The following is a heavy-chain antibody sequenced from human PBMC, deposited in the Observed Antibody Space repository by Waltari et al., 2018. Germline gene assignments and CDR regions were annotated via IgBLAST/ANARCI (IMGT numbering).Heavy chain of an antibody. Sequence: QVQLQESGPGLVKPSETLSLTCAVSGYSISSGYYWGWIRQPPGKGLEWIGSIYHSGSTYYNPSLKSRVTISVDTSKNQFSLKLRSVTAADTAVYYCARLKESIVATIIDYWGQGTLVTVSS. V-gene: IGHV4-38-2*01. J-gene: IGHJ4*02. CDR1: GYSISSGYY. D-gene: IGHD5-12*01. CDR2: IYHSGST. CDR3: ARLKESIVATIIDY.